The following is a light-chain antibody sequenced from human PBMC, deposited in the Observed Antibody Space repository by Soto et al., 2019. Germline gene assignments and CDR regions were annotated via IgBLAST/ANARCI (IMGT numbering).Light chain of an antibody. CDR1: SSDVGGYNY. J-gene: IGLJ1*01. CDR3: SSYAGSHSYV. CDR2: DVS. Sequence: QSVLTQPPSASGSPGQSVTISCTGTSSDVGGYNYVSWYQQHPGKAPKLMIYDVSKRPSGVPDRFSGSKSGNSASLTVSGRQADDEADYYCSSYAGSHSYVFGTGTKVTVL. V-gene: IGLV2-8*01.